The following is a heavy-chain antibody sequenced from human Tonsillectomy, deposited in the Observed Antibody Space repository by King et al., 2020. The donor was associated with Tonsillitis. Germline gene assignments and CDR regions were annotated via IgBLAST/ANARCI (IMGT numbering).Heavy chain of an antibody. CDR1: GFTFGDYA. CDR3: TRVHEDVFDI. Sequence: VQLVESGGGLVQPGRSLRLSCTTSGFTFGDYAMSWVRQAPGKGVEWVSFISSNTYGGTTEYAASVKGRFTISRDDSNSIAYLQMNSLKTEDTALYFCTRVHEDVFDIWGQGTMVTVSS. J-gene: IGHJ3*02. V-gene: IGHV3-49*04. CDR2: ISSNTYGGTT.